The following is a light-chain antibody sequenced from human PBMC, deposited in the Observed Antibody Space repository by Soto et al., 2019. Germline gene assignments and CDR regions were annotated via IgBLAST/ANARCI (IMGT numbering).Light chain of an antibody. CDR2: DAS. CDR3: HQRSNEPPIT. V-gene: IGKV3-11*01. J-gene: IGKJ5*01. CDR1: QSISSY. Sequence: EIVLTQSPATLSLSPGERATLSCRASQSISSYLAWYQQKPGQAPRLLIYDASNRATGIPARFSGSGSGTDFTLTISSLEPEDCEVYYCHQRSNEPPITFGQGTRLEIK.